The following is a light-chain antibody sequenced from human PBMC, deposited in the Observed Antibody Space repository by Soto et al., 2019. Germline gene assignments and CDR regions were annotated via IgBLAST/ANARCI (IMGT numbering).Light chain of an antibody. CDR2: DVN. CDR1: SSDIGAYNF. Sequence: QAVVTQPASVSGSPEQSITISCTGTSSDIGAYNFVSWYQQHPGKAPKLMLYDVNIRPSGVSNRFSGSKSGNTASLTISGLQAEDEADYYCTSWTTSTTMIFGGGTKVTVL. J-gene: IGLJ2*01. V-gene: IGLV2-14*03. CDR3: TSWTTSTTMI.